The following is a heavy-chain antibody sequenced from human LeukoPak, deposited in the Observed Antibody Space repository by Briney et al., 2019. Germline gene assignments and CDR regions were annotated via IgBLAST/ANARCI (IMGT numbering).Heavy chain of an antibody. CDR3: AIGHVRGYSYGFGY. V-gene: IGHV3-33*08. CDR1: GFMFRSYG. D-gene: IGHD5-18*01. Sequence: PGRSLRLSCAASGFMFRSYGMHWVRQAPGKGLEWVAVIWYDGSNKYYTDSVKGRFTISRDNSNNTLYLQMNSLRVEDTAVYYCAIGHVRGYSYGFGYWGQGSLVTVSS. J-gene: IGHJ4*02. CDR2: IWYDGSNK.